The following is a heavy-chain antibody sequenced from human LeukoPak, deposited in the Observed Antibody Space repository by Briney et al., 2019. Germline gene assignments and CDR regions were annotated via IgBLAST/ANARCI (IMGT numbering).Heavy chain of an antibody. CDR1: GGTLSSYA. CDR3: ARDTGIVGATEY. Sequence: PVKVSCKASGGTLSSYAISRGRQAPGPGLEWMGGIIPIFGTANYAQKFQGRVTITTDESTSTAYMELSSLRSEDTAVYYCARDTGIVGATEYWGQGTLVTVSS. D-gene: IGHD1-26*01. CDR2: IIPIFGTA. V-gene: IGHV1-69*05. J-gene: IGHJ4*02.